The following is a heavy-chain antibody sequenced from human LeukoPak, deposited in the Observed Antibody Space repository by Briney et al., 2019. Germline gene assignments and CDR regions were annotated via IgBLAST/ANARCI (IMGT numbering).Heavy chain of an antibody. CDR1: GFTFSDYY. CDR3: AKDRTSGSPGPNW. CDR2: ISGSGSNT. Sequence: GGSLRLSCAASGFTFSDYYMSWVRQALGKGLEWVSVISGSGSNTYYADSVKGRFTISRDNSKNTLYLQINGLRAEDTAVYYCAKDRTSGSPGPNWWGQGTLVTVSS. V-gene: IGHV3-23*01. J-gene: IGHJ4*02. D-gene: IGHD3-10*01.